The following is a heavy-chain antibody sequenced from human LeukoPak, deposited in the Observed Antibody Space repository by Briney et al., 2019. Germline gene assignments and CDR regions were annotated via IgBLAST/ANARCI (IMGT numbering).Heavy chain of an antibody. CDR2: ISYDGYYK. J-gene: IGHJ5*02. CDR1: GFTFRTYT. D-gene: IGHD4-23*01. V-gene: IGHV3-30-3*01. Sequence: PGRSLRLSCAASGFTFRTYTMHWVRQAPGKGLEWVASISYDGYYKYYAESVKGPFIISRDNSKNTLYLQINSLRADDTAVYYCASAGAVTDSFVHWGEGTLVTVSS. CDR3: ASAGAVTDSFVH.